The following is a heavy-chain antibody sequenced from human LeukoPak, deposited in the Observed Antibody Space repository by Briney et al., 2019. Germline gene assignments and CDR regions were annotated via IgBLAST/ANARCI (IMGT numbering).Heavy chain of an antibody. CDR1: GYSFSTYW. CDR3: ARPSSRAFDI. D-gene: IGHD6-6*01. V-gene: IGHV5-51*01. CDR2: IYPGDSDT. Sequence: GESLKISCKGSGYSFSTYWIGWLRQMPGKGLEWMGIIYPGDSDTRYSPSFQGQVIITVDKSSSTAYLQWRSLKASGTAIYYCARPSSRAFDIWGQGTMVTVSS. J-gene: IGHJ3*02.